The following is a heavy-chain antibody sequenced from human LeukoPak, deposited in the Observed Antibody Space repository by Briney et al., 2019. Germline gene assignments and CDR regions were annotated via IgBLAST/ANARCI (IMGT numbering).Heavy chain of an antibody. J-gene: IGHJ4*02. Sequence: GGSLRLSCAASGFTFSNAWMNWVRQAPGKGLEWVSVIYSGGSTYYADSVKGRFTISRDNSKNTLYLQMNSLRAEDAAVYYCARGRWLQFIFDYWGQGTLVTVSS. CDR3: ARGRWLQFIFDY. V-gene: IGHV3-53*01. CDR2: IYSGGST. D-gene: IGHD5-24*01. CDR1: GFTFSNAW.